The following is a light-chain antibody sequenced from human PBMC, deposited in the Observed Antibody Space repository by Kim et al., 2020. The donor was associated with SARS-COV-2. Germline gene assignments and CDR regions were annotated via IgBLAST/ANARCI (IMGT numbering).Light chain of an antibody. J-gene: IGLJ3*02. V-gene: IGLV3-21*04. CDR2: YDS. Sequence: GKTARITCGGNNIGSKGVHWYQQKPGQAPVLVIYYDSDRPSGIPERFSGSNSGNTATLTISRVEAGDEADYYCQVWDSSSDHPNWVFGGGTQLTVL. CDR1: NIGSKG. CDR3: QVWDSSSDHPNWV.